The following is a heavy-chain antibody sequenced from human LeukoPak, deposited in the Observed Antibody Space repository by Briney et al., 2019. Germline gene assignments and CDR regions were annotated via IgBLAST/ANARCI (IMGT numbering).Heavy chain of an antibody. D-gene: IGHD3-22*01. CDR3: AREGAWGDYYDSSGYHMVFDP. J-gene: IGHJ5*02. Sequence: ASVKVSCKASGYTFTSYAMHWVRQAPGQRLEWIGWINAGNGNTKYSQKFRGRVTMTTDTSTSTAYMELRSLRSDDTAVYYCAREGAWGDYYDSSGYHMVFDPWGQGTLVTVSS. CDR1: GYTFTSYA. CDR2: INAGNGNT. V-gene: IGHV1-3*01.